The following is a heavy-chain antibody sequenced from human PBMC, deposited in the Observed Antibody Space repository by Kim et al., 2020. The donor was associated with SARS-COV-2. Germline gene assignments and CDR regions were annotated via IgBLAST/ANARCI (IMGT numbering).Heavy chain of an antibody. CDR2: IKPDESEK. D-gene: IGHD5-12*01. Sequence: GGSLRLSCVASGFTFSSNWMSWVRQAPGKGLERVANIKPDESEKYYVDSVKGRFTVSRDNAKNSLYLQMNSLRAEDTAVYYCAREGYNLDAFDVWGQGT. CDR1: GFTFSSNW. J-gene: IGHJ3*01. CDR3: AREGYNLDAFDV. V-gene: IGHV3-7*01.